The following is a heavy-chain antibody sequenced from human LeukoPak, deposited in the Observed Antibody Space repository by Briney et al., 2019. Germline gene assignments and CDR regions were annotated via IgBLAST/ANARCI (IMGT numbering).Heavy chain of an antibody. D-gene: IGHD3-16*01. V-gene: IGHV3-7*01. CDR2: LKHDGSES. CDR1: GFLLSNDW. CDR3: ARDRHQFGRLWYMDV. Sequence: GGSLRLSCAGSGFLLSNDWMSWVRQAPGKGLEWVANLKHDGSESHHVSSVKGRFTIHRDNAKNSLYLQMNSLRDEDTAVYYCARDRHQFGRLWYMDVWGRGTTVAVSS. J-gene: IGHJ6*03.